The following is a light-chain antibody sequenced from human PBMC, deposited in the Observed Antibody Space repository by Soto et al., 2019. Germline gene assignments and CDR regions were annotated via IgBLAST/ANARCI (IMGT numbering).Light chain of an antibody. CDR2: KAS. J-gene: IGKJ1*01. Sequence: DIPMTQSPSTLSASVGDTVTISCRASHNILNWLAWYQQKPGKAPKLLIYKASTLQSGVPSRFRGGGSGTEFTLTISSLQPDDFATYYCQQYNSHSTFGQGTKVEI. CDR3: QQYNSHST. V-gene: IGKV1-5*03. CDR1: HNILNW.